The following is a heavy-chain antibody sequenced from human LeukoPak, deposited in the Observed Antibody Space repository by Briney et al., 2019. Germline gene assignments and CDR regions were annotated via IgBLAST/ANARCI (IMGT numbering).Heavy chain of an antibody. CDR2: ISAYSGNT. CDR1: GYTFTSYG. V-gene: IGHV1-18*01. D-gene: IGHD6-6*01. CDR3: ARIFEYSSSANWFDP. J-gene: IGHJ5*02. Sequence: ASVKVSCKASGYTFTSYGISWVRQAPGQGLEWMGWISAYSGNTNYAQKLQGRVTMTTDTSTSTAYMELRSLRSDDTAVYYCARIFEYSSSANWFDPWGQGTLVTVSS.